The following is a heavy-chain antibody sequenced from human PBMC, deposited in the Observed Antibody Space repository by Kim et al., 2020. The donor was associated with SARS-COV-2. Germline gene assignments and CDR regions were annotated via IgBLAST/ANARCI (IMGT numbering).Heavy chain of an antibody. D-gene: IGHD3-22*01. CDR2: IIPIFGTA. Sequence: SVKVSCKASGGTFSSYAISWVRQAPGQGLEWMGGIIPIFGTANYAQKFQGRVTITADESTSTAYMELSSLRSEDTAVYYFAREYYFDSSGYFPGVYYFDYGGQGTLIT. CDR1: GGTFSSYA. CDR3: AREYYFDSSGYFPGVYYFDY. J-gene: IGHJ4*02. V-gene: IGHV1-69*13.